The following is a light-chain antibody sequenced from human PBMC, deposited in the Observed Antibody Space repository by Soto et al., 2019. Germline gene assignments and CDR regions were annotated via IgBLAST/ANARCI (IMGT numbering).Light chain of an antibody. CDR2: EVS. CDR3: AAWDDSLNGPV. Sequence: QSALAQPSSVSGSPGQSITISCTGTSTDVGGYNYVSWYQHHPGKGPKLIIYEVSNRPSGVPDRFSGSKSGTSASLAISGLRSEDEADYYCAAWDDSLNGPVFGTGTKVTVL. V-gene: IGLV2-14*01. J-gene: IGLJ1*01. CDR1: STDVGGYNY.